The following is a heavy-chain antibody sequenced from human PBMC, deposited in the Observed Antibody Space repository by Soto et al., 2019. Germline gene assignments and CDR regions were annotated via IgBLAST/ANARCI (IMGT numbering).Heavy chain of an antibody. CDR1: GYTFTSYG. Sequence: QVQLVQSGAEVKKPGASVKVSCKASGYTFTSYGISWVRQAPGQRLEWMGWISAYNGNTNYAQKLQGRVTMTTDTSTSTAYMELRSLRSDDTAVYYCARDDAGIAVAASSFYGMDVWGQGTTVTVSS. D-gene: IGHD6-19*01. V-gene: IGHV1-18*01. CDR3: ARDDAGIAVAASSFYGMDV. J-gene: IGHJ6*02. CDR2: ISAYNGNT.